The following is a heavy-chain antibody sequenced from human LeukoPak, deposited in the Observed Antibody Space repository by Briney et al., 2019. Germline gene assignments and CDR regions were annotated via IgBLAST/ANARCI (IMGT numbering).Heavy chain of an antibody. V-gene: IGHV1-2*02. CDR3: AAGDTAMVRIDY. J-gene: IGHJ4*02. Sequence: ASVKVSCKASGYTFTGYYMHWLRQPPGQGLEWMGWINPNSGGTNYAQKFQGRVTMTRDTSISTAYMELSRLRSDDTAVYYCAAGDTAMVRIDYWGQGTLVTVSS. CDR1: GYTFTGYY. CDR2: INPNSGGT. D-gene: IGHD5-18*01.